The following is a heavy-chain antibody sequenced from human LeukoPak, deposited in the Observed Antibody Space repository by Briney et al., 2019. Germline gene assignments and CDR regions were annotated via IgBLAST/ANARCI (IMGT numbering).Heavy chain of an antibody. V-gene: IGHV4-39*07. D-gene: IGHD6-13*01. J-gene: IGHJ4*02. CDR3: ARIYSSSWYVDY. CDR1: NGSISSSSYY. CDR2: IYYSGTT. Sequence: PSETLSLTCTVSNGSISSSSYYWGWIRQPPGKGLEWIGSIYYSGTTYYNLSLKSRVTISVDTSKNQFSLKLSSVTAADTAVHYCARIYSSSWYVDYWGQGTLVTVSS.